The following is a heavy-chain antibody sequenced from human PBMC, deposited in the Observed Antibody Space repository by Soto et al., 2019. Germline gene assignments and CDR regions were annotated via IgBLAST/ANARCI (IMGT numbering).Heavy chain of an antibody. J-gene: IGHJ5*02. CDR2: INHSGST. Sequence: PSETLSLTCAVYGGSFSGYYWSWIRQPPGKGLEWIGEINHSGSTNYNPSLKSRVTISVDTSKNQFSLKLSSVTAADTAVYYCARDWSSSGWYSDYWLDPRGQRTLVTVSS. CDR1: GGSFSGYY. V-gene: IGHV4-34*01. D-gene: IGHD6-19*01. CDR3: ARDWSSSGWYSDYWLDP.